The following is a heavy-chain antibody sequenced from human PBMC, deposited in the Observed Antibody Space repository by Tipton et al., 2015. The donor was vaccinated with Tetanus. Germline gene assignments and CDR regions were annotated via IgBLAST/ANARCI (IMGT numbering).Heavy chain of an antibody. D-gene: IGHD5-24*01. Sequence: SLRLSCETSGFTFSTYEMNWVRQAPGKGLEWVSYISSSGSIVYYADSVKGRFTFSRDNAKKSLYLQMNNLRVEDTAVYYCTRHGRGDGCNLGAYWGPGTLVTVSS. V-gene: IGHV3-48*03. CDR2: ISSSGSIV. CDR3: TRHGRGDGCNLGAY. J-gene: IGHJ4*02. CDR1: GFTFSTYE.